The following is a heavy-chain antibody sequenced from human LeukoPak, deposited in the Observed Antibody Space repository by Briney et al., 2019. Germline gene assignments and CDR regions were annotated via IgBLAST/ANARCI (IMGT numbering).Heavy chain of an antibody. D-gene: IGHD2-2*01. V-gene: IGHV3-7*03. CDR3: AKDRGVVPAAMSDY. CDR1: GFTFSSYW. Sequence: QPGGSLRLSCAASGFTFSSYWMSWVRQAPGKGLEWVANIKQDGSEKYYVDSVKGRFTISRDNSKNTLYLQMNSLRAEDTAVYYCAKDRGVVPAAMSDYWGQGTLVTVPS. J-gene: IGHJ4*02. CDR2: IKQDGSEK.